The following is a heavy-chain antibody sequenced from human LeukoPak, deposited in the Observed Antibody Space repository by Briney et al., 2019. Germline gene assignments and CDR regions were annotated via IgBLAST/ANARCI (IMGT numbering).Heavy chain of an antibody. J-gene: IGHJ5*02. CDR2: VWYDGSKT. CDR3: ARGIVQWELPKLNWFDP. V-gene: IGHV3-33*01. D-gene: IGHD1-26*01. CDR1: GFTFSSYA. Sequence: GGSLRLSCAASGFTFSSYAMHWVRQAPGKGLEWVAVVWYDGSKTYSADSVKGRITISRDDSKNTLYLQMNSLRAEDTAVYYCARGIVQWELPKLNWFDPWGQGTLVTVSS.